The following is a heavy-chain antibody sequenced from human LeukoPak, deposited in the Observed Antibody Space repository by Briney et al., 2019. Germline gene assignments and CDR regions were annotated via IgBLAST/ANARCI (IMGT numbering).Heavy chain of an antibody. D-gene: IGHD1-26*01. Sequence: SETLSLTRTVSGGSISSYYWSWIRQPPGKGLEWIGYIYYSGSTNYNPSLKSRVTISVDTSKNQFSLKLSSVTAADTAVYYCARVGGVGALGFDPWGQGTLVTVSS. CDR3: ARVGGVGALGFDP. CDR1: GGSISSYY. CDR2: IYYSGST. J-gene: IGHJ5*02. V-gene: IGHV4-59*01.